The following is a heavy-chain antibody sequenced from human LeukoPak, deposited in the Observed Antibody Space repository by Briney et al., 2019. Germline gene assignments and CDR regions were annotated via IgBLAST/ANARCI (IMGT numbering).Heavy chain of an antibody. CDR1: NGSISRYY. V-gene: IGHV4-59*01. CDR2: IYYSGST. J-gene: IGHJ2*01. D-gene: IGHD3-10*01. Sequence: SETLSLTCSVSNGSISRYYWNWIRQPPGKGLEWIGYIYYSGSTNYNPSLKSRVTISVDTSKNQFSLKLSSVTAADTAVYYCARSLRGWYFDLWGRGTLVTVSS. CDR3: ARSLRGWYFDL.